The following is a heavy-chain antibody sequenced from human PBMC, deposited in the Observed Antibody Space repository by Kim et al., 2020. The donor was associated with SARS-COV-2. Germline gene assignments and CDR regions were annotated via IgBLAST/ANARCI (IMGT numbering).Heavy chain of an antibody. CDR2: ISNTGSYT. CDR3: ARDQRYCSGASCYEALRDALDM. V-gene: IGHV3-11*06. D-gene: IGHD2-2*01. Sequence: GGSLRLSCAAYGFTFSDYYMNWIRQAPGKGLEWLSFISNTGSYTNYADSVRGRFIISRDNTQNSLYLEMNGLRAEDTAVYYCARDQRYCSGASCYEALRDALDMGGQGTMVTVST. J-gene: IGHJ3*02. CDR1: GFTFSDYY.